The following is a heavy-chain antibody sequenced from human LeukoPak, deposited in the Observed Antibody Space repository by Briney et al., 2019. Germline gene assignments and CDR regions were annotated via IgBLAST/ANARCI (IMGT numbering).Heavy chain of an antibody. CDR2: TRNKANSYAT. D-gene: IGHD3-22*01. CDR3: ARAYYYDSSGTDAFDI. CDR1: GFTFSDHY. Sequence: GSLRLSCAASGFTFSDHYMDWVRQAPGKGPEWDGRTRNKANSYATEYAASVKGRFTISRDDSKNSLYLQMNSLKTEDTAVYYCARAYYYDSSGTDAFDIWGQGTMVTVSS. J-gene: IGHJ3*02. V-gene: IGHV3-72*01.